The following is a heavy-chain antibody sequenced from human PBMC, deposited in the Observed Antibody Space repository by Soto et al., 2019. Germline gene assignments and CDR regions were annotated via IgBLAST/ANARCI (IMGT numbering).Heavy chain of an antibody. J-gene: IGHJ5*02. Sequence: GGSLRLSCAASGFTFSSYWMIWVRQAPGKGLEWVANIKQDGSEKYYVDSVKGRFTISRDNAKNSLYLQMNSLRAEDTAVYYCARHGRDFGVVIPWFDPWGQGTLVTVSS. CDR1: GFTFSSYW. D-gene: IGHD3-3*01. CDR3: ARHGRDFGVVIPWFDP. CDR2: IKQDGSEK. V-gene: IGHV3-7*05.